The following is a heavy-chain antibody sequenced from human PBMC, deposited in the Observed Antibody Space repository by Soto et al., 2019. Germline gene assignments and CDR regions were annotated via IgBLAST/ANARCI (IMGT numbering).Heavy chain of an antibody. CDR3: AREGAEYCSGGICYGFGAFDI. CDR2: IDHGGTT. J-gene: IGHJ3*02. Sequence: QLQLQESGSGLVEPSQTLSLICGVSGGSISSGGYSWSWIRQPPGKGLEWIGYIDHGGTTFYNPSLKSRVNISVDRSNNHVSLKLNSVTAADTAVYYCAREGAEYCSGGICYGFGAFDIWGQGTMVTVSS. CDR1: GGSISSGGYS. V-gene: IGHV4-30-2*01. D-gene: IGHD2-15*01.